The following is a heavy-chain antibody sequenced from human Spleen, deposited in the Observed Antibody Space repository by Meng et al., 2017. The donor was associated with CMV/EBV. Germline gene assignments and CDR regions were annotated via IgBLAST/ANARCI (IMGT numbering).Heavy chain of an antibody. V-gene: IGHV1-69*05. CDR1: GGTFRSYA. CDR2: IIPIFGTA. CDR3: AEHYYDSSGYIY. D-gene: IGHD3-22*01. Sequence: CKASGGTFRSYAISWVRQAPGQGLEWMGGIIPIFGTANYAQKFQGRVTITTDESTSTAYMELSSLRSEDTAVYYCAEHYYDSSGYIYWGQGTLVTVSS. J-gene: IGHJ4*02.